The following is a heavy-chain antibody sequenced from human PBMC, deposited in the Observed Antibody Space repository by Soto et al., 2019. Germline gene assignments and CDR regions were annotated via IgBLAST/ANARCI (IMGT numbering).Heavy chain of an antibody. V-gene: IGHV4-38-2*01. D-gene: IGHD3-22*01. Sequence: SLTCRVSGYSISKGYFWGWIRQPPGKGLEWIDSWYRSGVTYYNPSLNGRVTMSVDTSKNQFSLQLSSVTAADMAVYYCARIAYFDSTGYYYYFDYWGQGALVTVSS. CDR3: ARIAYFDSTGYYYYFDY. CDR2: WYRSGVT. J-gene: IGHJ4*02. CDR1: GYSISKGYF.